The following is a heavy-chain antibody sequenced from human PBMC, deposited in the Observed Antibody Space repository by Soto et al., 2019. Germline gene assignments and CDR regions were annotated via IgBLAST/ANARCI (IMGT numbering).Heavy chain of an antibody. J-gene: IGHJ4*02. D-gene: IGHD3-22*01. CDR1: GYTFTSYG. CDR2: ISAYNGNT. CDR3: ARDRYYDSSDYYNY. V-gene: IGHV1-18*01. Sequence: QVQLVQSGAEVKKPGASVKVSCKASGYTFTSYGISSVRQAPGQGLEWMGWISAYNGNTNYAQKLQGRVTMTTDTSTSTAYMELRSLRSDDSAVYYCARDRYYDSSDYYNYWGQPTLITVSS.